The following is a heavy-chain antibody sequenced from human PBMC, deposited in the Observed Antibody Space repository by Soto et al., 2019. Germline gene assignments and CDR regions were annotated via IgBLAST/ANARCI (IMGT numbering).Heavy chain of an antibody. Sequence: PSETLSLTCTVSGGSISSGGYSWSWIRQPPGKGLEWIGYIYHSGSTYYNPSLKSRVTISVDRSKNQFSLKLSSVTAADTAVYYCASSRNGNNWFDPWGQGTLVTVSS. CDR2: IYHSGST. J-gene: IGHJ5*02. D-gene: IGHD3-16*01. CDR3: ASSRNGNNWFDP. V-gene: IGHV4-30-2*01. CDR1: GGSISSGGYS.